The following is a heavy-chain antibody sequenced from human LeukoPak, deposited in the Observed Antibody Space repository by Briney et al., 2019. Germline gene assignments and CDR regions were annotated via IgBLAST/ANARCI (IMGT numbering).Heavy chain of an antibody. Sequence: SVKVSCKASGGTFSSYAISWVRQAPGQGLEWMGRIIPILGIANYAQKFQGRVAITADKSTSTAYMELSSLRSEDTAVYYCARDERVGATRGDWGQGTLVTVSS. CDR3: ARDERVGATRGD. D-gene: IGHD1-26*01. CDR1: GGTFSSYA. CDR2: IIPILGIA. V-gene: IGHV1-69*04. J-gene: IGHJ4*02.